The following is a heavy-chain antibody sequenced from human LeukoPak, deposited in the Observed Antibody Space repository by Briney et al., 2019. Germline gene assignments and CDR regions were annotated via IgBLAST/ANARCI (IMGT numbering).Heavy chain of an antibody. Sequence: GGSLRLSCAASGFTFDDYTMHWVRQAPGKGLEWVSLISWDGGSTYYADSVKGRFTISRDNSKNSLYLQMNSLRAEDTALYYCAKDGKNYSDYWGQGTLVTVSS. CDR2: ISWDGGST. J-gene: IGHJ4*02. V-gene: IGHV3-43D*03. CDR1: GFTFDDYT. CDR3: AKDGKNYSDY.